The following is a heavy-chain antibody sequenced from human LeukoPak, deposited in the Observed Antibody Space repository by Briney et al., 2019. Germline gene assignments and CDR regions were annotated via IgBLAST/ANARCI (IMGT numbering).Heavy chain of an antibody. J-gene: IGHJ6*03. V-gene: IGHV1-69*05. CDR1: GVTFSSYA. CDR3: ARGGTGTLRYYYYYYMDV. D-gene: IGHD1-7*01. CDR2: IIPIFGTA. Sequence: ASLKLSCTASGVTFSSYAISWVRQAPGQGLEWMGGIIPIFGTAPYAQKFQGRVTITTDESTSTAYMELSSLRSEDTAVYYCARGGTGTLRYYYYYYMDVWGKGTTVTVSS.